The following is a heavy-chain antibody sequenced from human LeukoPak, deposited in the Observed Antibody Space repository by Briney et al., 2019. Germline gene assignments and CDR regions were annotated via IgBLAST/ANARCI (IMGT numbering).Heavy chain of an antibody. V-gene: IGHV3-48*01. CDR1: GFTFSSYN. Sequence: PGGSLRLSCAASGFTFSSYNMNWVRQAPGKGLEWVSSISSSSSTIYYADSVKGRFTISRDNAKNSLYLQMNSLRAEDTAVYYCARAYSSSAIRTSGYWGQGTLVTVSS. CDR2: ISSSSSTI. CDR3: ARAYSSSAIRTSGY. J-gene: IGHJ4*02. D-gene: IGHD6-13*01.